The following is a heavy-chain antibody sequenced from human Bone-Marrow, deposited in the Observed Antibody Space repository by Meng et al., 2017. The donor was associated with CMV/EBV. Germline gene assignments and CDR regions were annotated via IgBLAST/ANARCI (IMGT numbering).Heavy chain of an antibody. D-gene: IGHD2-2*01. V-gene: IGHV4-38-2*02. J-gene: IGHJ6*01. CDR2: IYHSGST. CDR3: ARDRIVVVPAVRGYYYGMDV. Sequence: SETLSLTCAVYGGSFSGYYWGWIRQPPGKGLEWIGSIYHSGSTYYNPSLKSRVTISVDTSKNQFSLKLSSVTAADTAVYYCARDRIVVVPAVRGYYYGMDVWGQGPTVTVSS. CDR1: GGSFSGYY.